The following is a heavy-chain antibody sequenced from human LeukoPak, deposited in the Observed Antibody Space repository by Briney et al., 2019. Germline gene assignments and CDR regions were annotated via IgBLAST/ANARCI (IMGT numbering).Heavy chain of an antibody. D-gene: IGHD1-26*01. J-gene: IGHJ5*02. CDR1: GYTFTGYY. V-gene: IGHV1-2*02. CDR2: INPNSGGT. Sequence: ASVKVSCKASGYTFTGYYMHWVRQAPGQGLEWMGWINPNSGGTNYAQKFQGRVAMTRDTSIGTAYMELSRLRSDDTAVYYCARVPSGSYPLWFDPWGQGTLVTVSS. CDR3: ARVPSGSYPLWFDP.